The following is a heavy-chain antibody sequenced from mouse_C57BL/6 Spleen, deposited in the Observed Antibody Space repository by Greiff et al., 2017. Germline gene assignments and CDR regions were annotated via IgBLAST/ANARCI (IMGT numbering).Heavy chain of an antibody. CDR2: IHPNSGST. CDR1: GYTFTSYW. J-gene: IGHJ4*01. CDR3: AKISALYAMDD. V-gene: IGHV1-64*01. Sequence: QVQLKQPGAELVKPGASVKLSCKASGYTFTSYWMHWVKQRPGQGLEWIGMIHPNSGSTNYNEKFKSKATLTVDKSSSTAYMQLSSLASEDSAVSYCAKISALYAMDDWGQGTSVTVSA.